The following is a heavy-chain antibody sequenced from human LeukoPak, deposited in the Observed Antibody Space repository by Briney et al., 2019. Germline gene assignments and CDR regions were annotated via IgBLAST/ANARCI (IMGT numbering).Heavy chain of an antibody. Sequence: GGSLRLSCAASGSSFSDHYMDWVRLAPGKGLEWVGRIKNKANSYGTDYAASVKGRFTLSRDDSKDSLYLQMNSLRSEDTALYYCTRVRLGAATRYFDYWGQGTLVTVSS. CDR1: GSSFSDHY. V-gene: IGHV3-72*01. CDR2: IKNKANSYGT. CDR3: TRVRLGAATRYFDY. J-gene: IGHJ4*02. D-gene: IGHD1-26*01.